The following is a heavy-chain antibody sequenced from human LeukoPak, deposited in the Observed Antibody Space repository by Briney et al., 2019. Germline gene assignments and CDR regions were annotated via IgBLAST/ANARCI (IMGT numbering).Heavy chain of an antibody. V-gene: IGHV3-30*03. D-gene: IGHD6-19*01. CDR3: ARGPVAGARGGFDY. Sequence: GRSLRLSCAASGFSLGSYGIHWVCQAPGKGLEWVAVISFDGGTKYYADSVKGRFTISRDNSKNTLYLEMNSLRAEDTAVYYCARGPVAGARGGFDYWGQGTLVTVSS. J-gene: IGHJ4*02. CDR2: ISFDGGTK. CDR1: GFSLGSYG.